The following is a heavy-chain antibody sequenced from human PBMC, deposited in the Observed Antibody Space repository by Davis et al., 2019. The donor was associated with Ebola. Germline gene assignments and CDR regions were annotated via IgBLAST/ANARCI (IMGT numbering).Heavy chain of an antibody. Sequence: GESLKISCAASGFTVSSNYMSWVRQAPGKGLEWVSVIYSGGSTYYADSVKGRFTISRHNSKNTLYLQMNSLGVEDTAVYYCAGAWGWGDAFDIWGQGTMVTVSS. CDR3: AGAWGWGDAFDI. CDR1: GFTVSSNY. D-gene: IGHD3-16*01. J-gene: IGHJ3*02. CDR2: IYSGGST. V-gene: IGHV3-53*04.